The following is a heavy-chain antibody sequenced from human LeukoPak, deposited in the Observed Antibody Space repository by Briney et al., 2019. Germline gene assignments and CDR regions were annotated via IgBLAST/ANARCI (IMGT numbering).Heavy chain of an antibody. D-gene: IGHD3-9*01. Sequence: PSETLSLTCTVSGASIYSNHYYWSWIRQLPGKGLEWIGYIYYSGSTYYNPSLKSRVTISVDTSKNQFSLNLSSVTAADTAVYYCARAGFDYDILTGYYTNWFDPWGQGTLVTVSS. CDR1: GASIYSNHYY. J-gene: IGHJ5*02. V-gene: IGHV4-31*03. CDR2: IYYSGST. CDR3: ARAGFDYDILTGYYTNWFDP.